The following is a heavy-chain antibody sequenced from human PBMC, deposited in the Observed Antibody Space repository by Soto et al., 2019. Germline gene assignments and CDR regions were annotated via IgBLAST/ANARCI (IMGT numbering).Heavy chain of an antibody. V-gene: IGHV3-30-3*01. CDR2: MSYDGSNK. D-gene: IGHD1-1*01. J-gene: IGHJ5*02. Sequence: GGSLRLSCAASGFTFSSYAMHWVRQAPGKGLEWVAVMSYDGSNKYYADSVKGRFTISRDNSKNTLYLQMNSLRAEDTAVYYCASAEQGWFDPWGQGTLVTVSS. CDR1: GFTFSSYA. CDR3: ASAEQGWFDP.